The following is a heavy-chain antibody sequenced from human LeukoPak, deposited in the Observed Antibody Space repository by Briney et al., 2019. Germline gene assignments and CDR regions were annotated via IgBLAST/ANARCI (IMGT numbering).Heavy chain of an antibody. CDR1: GYTFSAYG. CDR3: ARSQCPDSTSCYYFFYFDF. D-gene: IGHD2-2*01. J-gene: IGHJ4*02. Sequence: VSVKVSCKASGYTFSAYGITWVRQAPGQGLEWMAWTSGTGYNTDYTQRFQGRVSVTTDTSTSTAYLEVRSLRSEDTAIYYCARSQCPDSTSCYYFFYFDFWGQGTPVTVSS. V-gene: IGHV1-18*01. CDR2: TSGTGYNT.